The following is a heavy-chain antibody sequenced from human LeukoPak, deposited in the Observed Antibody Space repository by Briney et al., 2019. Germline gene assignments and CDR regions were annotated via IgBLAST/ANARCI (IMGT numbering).Heavy chain of an antibody. CDR1: GGSISSGDYY. D-gene: IGHD4-17*01. J-gene: IGHJ4*02. Sequence: SETLSLTCTVSGGSISSGDYYWSWIRQPPGKGLEWIGYIYYSGSTYYYPSLKSRVTISVDTSKNQFSLKLSSVTAADTAVYYCARTTVTMDLADYWGQGTLVTVSS. CDR3: ARTTVTMDLADY. CDR2: IYYSGST. V-gene: IGHV4-30-4*01.